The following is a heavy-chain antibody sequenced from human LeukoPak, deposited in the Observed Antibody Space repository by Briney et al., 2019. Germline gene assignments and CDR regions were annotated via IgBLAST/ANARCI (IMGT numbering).Heavy chain of an antibody. J-gene: IGHJ6*03. V-gene: IGHV3-30*02. CDR2: IRSDSSND. CDR1: GFTFSNYG. CDR3: LRYPGQGVRGYYMDV. D-gene: IGHD2-15*01. Sequence: PGGSLRLSCAASGFTFSNYGMHWVRQAPGKGLEWVTLIRSDSSNDYYADSVKGRFTIGRDDSKNTLYLQMNSLRPEDTAVYYCLRYPGQGVRGYYMDVWGKGTTVTVSS.